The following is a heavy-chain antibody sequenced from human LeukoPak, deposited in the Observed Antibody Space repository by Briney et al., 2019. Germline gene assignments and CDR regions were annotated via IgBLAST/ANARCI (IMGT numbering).Heavy chain of an antibody. V-gene: IGHV3-64*05. CDR2: INTTGANT. J-gene: IGHJ4*02. CDR1: GFTFKSYA. D-gene: IGHD6-6*01. Sequence: GGALRLSCSASGFTFKSYAMHWIHQAPGKGLEYVASINTTGANTYYADSVKGRFTISRDNYRNTVYVQMNSLTPEDTAVYYCVKGLDYSSSQMDSWGQGTLVTVSS. CDR3: VKGLDYSSSQMDS.